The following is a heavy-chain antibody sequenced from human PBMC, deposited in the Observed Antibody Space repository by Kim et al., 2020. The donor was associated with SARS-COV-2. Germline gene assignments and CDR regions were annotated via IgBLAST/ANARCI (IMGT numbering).Heavy chain of an antibody. D-gene: IGHD3-10*01. CDR3: ARDRDTPRYLWFGVLFNYYYDMDV. CDR2: ICYDGSNK. J-gene: IGHJ6*02. Sequence: GGSLRLSCAASGFTFSSYGMHWVRQAPGKGLEWVSVICYDGSNKYDAASVKGRFTISRDNSKNTLYLQMNSLRAEDTVVYYCARDRDTPRYLWFGVLFNYYYDMDVWGQGTTVTVSS. V-gene: IGHV3-33*01. CDR1: GFTFSSYG.